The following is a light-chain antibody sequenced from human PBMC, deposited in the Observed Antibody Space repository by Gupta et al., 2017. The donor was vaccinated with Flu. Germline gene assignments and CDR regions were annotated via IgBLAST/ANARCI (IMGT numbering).Light chain of an antibody. V-gene: IGLV3-25*03. CDR3: ESQDTSVTSLV. Sequence: SYELTQPPSVSVSPGQTARLTCSGDALPDQYVFWYQQKSGQAPVLIIYKDTERPSGIPERFSGSSSGTTVTLTISGVQAEDEADYYCESQDTSVTSLVCGGGTKLTVL. CDR1: ALPDQY. CDR2: KDT. J-gene: IGLJ3*02.